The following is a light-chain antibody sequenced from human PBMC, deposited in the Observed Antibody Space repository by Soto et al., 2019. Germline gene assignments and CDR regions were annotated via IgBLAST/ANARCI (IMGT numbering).Light chain of an antibody. CDR2: DVS. Sequence: QSALTQPASVSGSPGQSITISCTGTSSDIGGYNYVSWYQQHPGKAPKLMIYDVSNRPSGVSSRFSGSKSGDTASLTISGLQADDVFFYMRSPPPSSTTVAYFGG. CDR1: SSDIGGYNY. CDR3: SPPPSSTTVAY. V-gene: IGLV2-14*01. J-gene: IGLJ2*01.